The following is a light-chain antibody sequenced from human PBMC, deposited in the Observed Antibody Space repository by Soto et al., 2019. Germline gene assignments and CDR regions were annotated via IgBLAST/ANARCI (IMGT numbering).Light chain of an antibody. CDR1: SGHSSYV. CDR3: QTWGSGIQV. J-gene: IGLJ3*02. V-gene: IGLV4-69*01. CDR2: VKSDGSH. Sequence: QAVVAQSPSASASLGASVKLTCTLSSGHSSYVIAWHQQLPEKGPRYLMKVKSDGSHSKGDGIPDRFSGSSSGAERHLTISSLQSEDEADYYCQTWGSGIQVFGGGTKVTVL.